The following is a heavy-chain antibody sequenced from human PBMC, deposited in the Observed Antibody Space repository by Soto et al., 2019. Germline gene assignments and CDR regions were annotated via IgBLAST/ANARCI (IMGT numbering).Heavy chain of an antibody. D-gene: IGHD4-4*01. CDR2: IIPIFGTA. Sequence: SVQVSCKASGGTFSSYAISWVRQAPGQGLEWMGGIIPIFGTANYAQKFQGRVTITADESTSTAYMELSSLRSEDTAVYYCARGSAITVTEFDYWGQGTLVTVSS. J-gene: IGHJ4*02. CDR3: ARGSAITVTEFDY. V-gene: IGHV1-69*13. CDR1: GGTFSSYA.